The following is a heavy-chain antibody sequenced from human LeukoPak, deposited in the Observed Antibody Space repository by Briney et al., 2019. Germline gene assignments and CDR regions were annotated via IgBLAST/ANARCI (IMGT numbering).Heavy chain of an antibody. CDR3: AKDRAYTYGYSYYFDY. CDR2: IYSGGAT. D-gene: IGHD5-18*01. V-gene: IGHV3-53*01. J-gene: IGHJ4*02. CDR1: GFTVSNNY. Sequence: PGESLRLSCAASGFTVSNNYMSWVRQAPGKGLEWVPVIYSGGATFYADSVKGRFTISRDSSKNTLFLQMNSLRPEDTAVYYCAKDRAYTYGYSYYFDYWGQGTLVTVSS.